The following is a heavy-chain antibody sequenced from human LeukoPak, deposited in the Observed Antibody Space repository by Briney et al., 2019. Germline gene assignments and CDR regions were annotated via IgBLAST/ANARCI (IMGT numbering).Heavy chain of an antibody. Sequence: PGGSLRLSCAASGFTFSSYAMSWVRQAPGKGLEWVSAISGSGGSTYYADSVKGRFTISRDNSKNTLYLQMNSLRTADTAVYYCAREKEAYYDFWSPFENWGQGTLVTVSS. CDR2: ISGSGGST. D-gene: IGHD3-3*01. J-gene: IGHJ4*02. CDR3: AREKEAYYDFWSPFEN. CDR1: GFTFSSYA. V-gene: IGHV3-23*01.